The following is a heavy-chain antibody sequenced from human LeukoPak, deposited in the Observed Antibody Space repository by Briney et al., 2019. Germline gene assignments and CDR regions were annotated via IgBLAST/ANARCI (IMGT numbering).Heavy chain of an antibody. V-gene: IGHV4-59*08. CDR1: GGSISSYY. D-gene: IGHD6-13*01. J-gene: IGHJ6*03. CDR3: ASGYSSSWPYYYYYMDV. Sequence: SETLSLTCTVSGGSISSYYWSWIRQPPEKGLERIGYIYYSGSTNYNPSLKSRVTISIDTSKNQFSLKLSSVTATDTAVYYCASGYSSSWPYYYYYMDVWGKGTTVTVSS. CDR2: IYYSGST.